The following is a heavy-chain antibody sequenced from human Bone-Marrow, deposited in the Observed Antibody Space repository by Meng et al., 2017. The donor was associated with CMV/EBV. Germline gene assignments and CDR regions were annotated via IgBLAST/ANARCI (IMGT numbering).Heavy chain of an antibody. V-gene: IGHV3-30*02. CDR3: AKRSTKILTTIWGIDY. D-gene: IGHD3-16*01. Sequence: GGSLRLSCAASGFTFNTYDMHWVRQAPGKGLEWVAFIRYDGKSEYYAESVKGRFTISRDNSNNTLYVQMDSLRPEDTAIYYCAKRSTKILTTIWGIDYCGQGTLVAVSS. CDR1: GFTFNTYD. CDR2: IRYDGKSE. J-gene: IGHJ4*02.